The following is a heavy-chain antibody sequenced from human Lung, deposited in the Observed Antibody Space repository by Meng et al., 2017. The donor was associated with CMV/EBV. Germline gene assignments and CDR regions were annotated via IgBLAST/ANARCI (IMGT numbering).Heavy chain of an antibody. CDR2: ISSSSSYI. J-gene: IGHJ6*02. Sequence: GGXXRLSCAASGFTFSTYTINWVRQAPGKGLEWVSCISSSSSYIYYADSVKGRFTISRDNAKNSVYLQMDSLRADDTAVYYCARARVFYAMDVWGQGTTVTVSS. CDR3: ARARVFYAMDV. V-gene: IGHV3-21*01. CDR1: GFTFSTYT.